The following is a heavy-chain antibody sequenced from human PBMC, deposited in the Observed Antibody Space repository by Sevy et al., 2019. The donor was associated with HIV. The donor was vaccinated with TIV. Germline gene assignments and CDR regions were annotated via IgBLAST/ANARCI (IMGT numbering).Heavy chain of an antibody. CDR3: AKGSKATDSAFDL. CDR1: GFTFSNYG. CDR2: VSYCGSTK. D-gene: IGHD1-26*01. Sequence: GGSLRLSCAASGFTFSNYGMHWVRQAPGKGLEWVAVVSYCGSTKYYADFVKGRFTISRDNSKNTMYLQMNTLRTEDTAVFYCAKGSKATDSAFDLWGQGTMVTVSS. J-gene: IGHJ3*01. V-gene: IGHV3-30*18.